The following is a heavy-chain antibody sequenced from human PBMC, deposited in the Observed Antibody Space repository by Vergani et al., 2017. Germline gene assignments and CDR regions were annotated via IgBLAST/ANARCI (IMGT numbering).Heavy chain of an antibody. CDR2: ISAYNGNT. J-gene: IGHJ4*02. D-gene: IGHD2-21*02. CDR1: GYTFTSYG. CDR3: ARVPDCGGDCYLYYFDY. V-gene: IGHV1-18*01. Sequence: QVQLVQSGAEVKKPGASVKVSCKASGYTFTSYGISWVRQAPGQGLEWMGWISAYNGNTNYAQKLQGRVTMTTDKSTSTAYMGLRSLRSDDTALYYCARVPDCGGDCYLYYFDYWGQGTLVTVSS.